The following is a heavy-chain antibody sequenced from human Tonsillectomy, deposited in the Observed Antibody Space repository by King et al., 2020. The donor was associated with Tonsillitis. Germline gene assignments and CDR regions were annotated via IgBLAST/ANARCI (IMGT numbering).Heavy chain of an antibody. Sequence: QLQESGPGLVKPSETLSLTCTVSGGSVSSGSYYWSWNRQPPGKGLEWIGYIYYSGSTNYNPSLKSRVTISVDTSKNQFSLKLSSVTAADTAVYYCASGLTNYYDFWSGYSYYFDYWGQGTLVTVSS. CDR2: IYYSGST. V-gene: IGHV4-61*01. CDR1: GGSVSSGSYY. D-gene: IGHD3-3*01. CDR3: ASGLTNYYDFWSGYSYYFDY. J-gene: IGHJ4*02.